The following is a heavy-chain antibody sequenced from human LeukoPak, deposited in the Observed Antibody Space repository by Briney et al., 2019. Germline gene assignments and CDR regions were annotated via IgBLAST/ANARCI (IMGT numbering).Heavy chain of an antibody. CDR1: GGSFSGYY. V-gene: IGHV4-34*01. CDR2: INHSGST. J-gene: IGHJ4*02. D-gene: IGHD3-16*01. CDR3: ARVSVWGSSYFDY. Sequence: SETLSLTCAVYGGSFSGYYWSWIRQPPGKGLEWIGEINHSGSTNYNPSLKSRVTISVDTSKNQFSLKLSSVTAADTAVYYCARVSVWGSSYFDYWGQGTLVTVSS.